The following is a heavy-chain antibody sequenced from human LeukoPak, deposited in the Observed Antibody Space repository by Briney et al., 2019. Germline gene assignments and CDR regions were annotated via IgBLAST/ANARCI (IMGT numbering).Heavy chain of an antibody. CDR2: IYSNGTT. CDR1: GGSMFSYY. V-gene: IGHV4-4*08. CDR3: ARRAYYDSSGYFPTSGYFDL. J-gene: IGHJ2*01. D-gene: IGHD3-22*01. Sequence: SETLSLTCTVSGGSMFSYYWNWIRQPPGKGLEWIGYIYSNGTTNYSPSLRSRGSISIATSKNQFSLRLTSVTAADTAIYYCARRAYYDSSGYFPTSGYFDLWGRGTQVTVSS.